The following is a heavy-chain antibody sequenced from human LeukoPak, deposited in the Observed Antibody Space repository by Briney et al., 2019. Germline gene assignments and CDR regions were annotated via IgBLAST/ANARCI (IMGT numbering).Heavy chain of an antibody. J-gene: IGHJ3*02. V-gene: IGHV4-34*01. Sequence: PSETLSLPCAVYGGSFSGYYWSWIRQPPGKGLEWVGEINHSGSTNYNPSLKSRVTISVDTSKNQFSLKLSSVTAADTAVYYCARGAFGVVPAAIFDAFDIWGQGTMVTVSS. CDR2: INHSGST. CDR3: ARGAFGVVPAAIFDAFDI. D-gene: IGHD2-2*01. CDR1: GGSFSGYY.